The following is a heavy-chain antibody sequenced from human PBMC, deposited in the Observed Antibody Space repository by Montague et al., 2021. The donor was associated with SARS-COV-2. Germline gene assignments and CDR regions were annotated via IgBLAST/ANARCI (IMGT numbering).Heavy chain of an antibody. CDR1: GGSISNYY. V-gene: IGHV4-59*01. CDR3: ARDESYLEH. Sequence: SETLSLTCTVSGGSISNYYWSWIRQPPGKGLELIGYIHYNGHTNYNPSLKSRVTMSVDSSKNQFSLRLSSATAADTAVYYCARDESYLEHWGQGTLVTVSS. J-gene: IGHJ4*02. CDR2: IHYNGHT.